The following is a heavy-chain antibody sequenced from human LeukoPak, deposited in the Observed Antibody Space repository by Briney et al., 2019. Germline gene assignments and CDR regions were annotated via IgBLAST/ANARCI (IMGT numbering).Heavy chain of an antibody. D-gene: IGHD1-26*01. V-gene: IGHV4-59*11. Sequence: TSETLSLTCSVSGGSISSHYWNWIRQPPGKGLEWIGYIYYSGSTNSSPSLKSRVTISVDTSKNQISLKLSSVTAADTAVYYCARRSRGSYEVDYWGQGTLVTVSS. J-gene: IGHJ4*02. CDR3: ARRSRGSYEVDY. CDR1: GGSISSHY. CDR2: IYYSGST.